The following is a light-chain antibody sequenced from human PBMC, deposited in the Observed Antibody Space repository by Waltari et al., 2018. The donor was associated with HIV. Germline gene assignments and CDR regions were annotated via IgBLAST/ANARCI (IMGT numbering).Light chain of an antibody. J-gene: IGKJ1*01. CDR1: QSISSW. V-gene: IGKV1-5*03. CDR3: QQYNSWT. Sequence: DIQMTQSPSTLSASVGDRVTITCRASQSISSWLAWYQQKPGKAPKLLIYKASSLESGVPSRFSGSASGTEFTLTISSLQPDDFATYYCQQYNSWTFGQGTKVEIK. CDR2: KAS.